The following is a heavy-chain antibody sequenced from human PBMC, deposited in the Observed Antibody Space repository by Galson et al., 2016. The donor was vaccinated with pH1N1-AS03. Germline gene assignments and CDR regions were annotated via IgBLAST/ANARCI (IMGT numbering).Heavy chain of an antibody. CDR2: IDPSDSYV. CDR1: GYSFPNYW. V-gene: IGHV5-10-1*01. J-gene: IGHJ4*02. Sequence: QSGAEVKKPGESLRISCKGFGYSFPNYWISWVRQMPGKGLEWIGRIDPSDSYVNYSPSFRGHVTISADMSITTAYLQWSSLKASDTAIYYCARPGPGTSSSGSGFAFWGQGLLVIVS. D-gene: IGHD1-1*01. CDR3: ARPGPGTSSSGSGFAF.